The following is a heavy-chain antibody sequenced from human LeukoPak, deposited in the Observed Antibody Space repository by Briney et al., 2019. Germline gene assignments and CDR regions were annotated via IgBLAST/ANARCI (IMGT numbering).Heavy chain of an antibody. V-gene: IGHV4-39*01. Sequence: SGTLSLTCTVSGGSISNSGFYWGWIRQPPGKGLEWIATIYYSGSTYYNPSLKSRVTMSVDTSKNQFSLNLSSVTAADTAVYYCARRIATDGSKFFDYWGQGTLVTVSS. J-gene: IGHJ4*02. CDR3: ARRIATDGSKFFDY. D-gene: IGHD6-13*01. CDR1: GGSISNSGFY. CDR2: IYYSGST.